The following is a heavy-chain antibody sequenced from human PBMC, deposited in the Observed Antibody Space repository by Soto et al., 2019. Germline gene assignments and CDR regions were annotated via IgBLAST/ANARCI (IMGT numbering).Heavy chain of an antibody. V-gene: IGHV3-23*01. Sequence: EVQLLESGGKLVQPGGSLRLSCAASGFTFSSFALTWVRQAPGQGLEWVSGITSGGGTTYYAASVMGRFTVSRDNSKDTLYLQMSSLRVDDTAVYYCAKELSTALSATGPVDSWGRGTLVAVSS. CDR3: AKELSTALSATGPVDS. J-gene: IGHJ4*02. D-gene: IGHD2-15*01. CDR1: GFTFSSFA. CDR2: ITSGGGTT.